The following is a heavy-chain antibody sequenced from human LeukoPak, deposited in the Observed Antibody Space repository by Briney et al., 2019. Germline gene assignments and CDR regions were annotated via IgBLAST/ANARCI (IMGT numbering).Heavy chain of an antibody. V-gene: IGHV1-18*01. J-gene: IGHJ5*02. CDR3: ARKTSGYDSNWFGP. Sequence: ASVKVSCKASGYTFTSYGISWVRQAPGQGLEWMGWNSAYNGNTNYAQKLQGRVTMTTDTSTSTAYMELRSLRSDDTAVYYCARKTSGYDSNWFGPWGQGTLVTVSS. CDR2: NSAYNGNT. D-gene: IGHD5-12*01. CDR1: GYTFTSYG.